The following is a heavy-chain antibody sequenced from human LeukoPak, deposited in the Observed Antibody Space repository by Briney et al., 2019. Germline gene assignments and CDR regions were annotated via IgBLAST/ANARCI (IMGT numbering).Heavy chain of an antibody. J-gene: IGHJ4*02. CDR3: ARARGGTYGDFFDH. D-gene: IGHD1-26*01. Sequence: GGSLRLSCVASGFGFSTYGMHWVRQAPGKGLEWVAMIWYDASGQHYADSVKGRFTISRDTSKNTLYLQMNSLRAEDMAVYYCARARGGTYGDFFDHWGQGTLVSVSS. CDR2: IWYDASGQ. V-gene: IGHV3-30*02. CDR1: GFGFSTYG.